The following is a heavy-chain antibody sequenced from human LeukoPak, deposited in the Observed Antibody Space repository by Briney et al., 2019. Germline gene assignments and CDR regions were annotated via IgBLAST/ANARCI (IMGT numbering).Heavy chain of an antibody. J-gene: IGHJ5*02. CDR1: GGSFSGYY. CDR2: INHSGST. D-gene: IGHD3-22*01. CDR3: ARAISRGSNTKIHWFDR. V-gene: IGHV4-34*01. Sequence: SETLSLTCAVYGGSFSGYYWSWIRQPPGKGLEWIGEINHSGSTNYNPSLKSRVTISVDTSKNQFSLKLSSVTAADTAVYYCARAISRGSNTKIHWFDRWGQGTLVTVSS.